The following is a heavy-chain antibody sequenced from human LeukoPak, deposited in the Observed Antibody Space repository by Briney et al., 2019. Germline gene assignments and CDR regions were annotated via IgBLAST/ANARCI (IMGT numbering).Heavy chain of an antibody. J-gene: IGHJ6*03. CDR3: ARVVGIAAAYYYYYMDV. CDR1: GDSISSYS. CDR2: IYYSGST. Sequence: SETLSLTCTVSGDSISSYSWSWIRQPPGKGLEWIGYIYYSGSTNYNPSLKSRVTISVDTSKNQFSLKLSSVTAADTAVYYCARVVGIAAAYYYYYMDVWGKGTTVTVSS. D-gene: IGHD6-25*01. V-gene: IGHV4-59*01.